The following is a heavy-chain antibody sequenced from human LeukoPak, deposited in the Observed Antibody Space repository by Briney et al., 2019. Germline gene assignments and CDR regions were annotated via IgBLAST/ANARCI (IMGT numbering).Heavy chain of an antibody. CDR1: GFTFTTYA. V-gene: IGHV3-23*01. CDR3: VKDLALAGTGGGFDV. CDR2: ISGGGDKA. Sequence: GGSLRLSYTASGFTFTTYALNWVRQAPGKGLEWVSGISGGGDKAFYADSVNGRFTISRDNSKNSVSLQMSSLRPDDAAPYYCVKDLALAGTGGGFDVWVQGTRVAVSS. J-gene: IGHJ3*01. D-gene: IGHD6-19*01.